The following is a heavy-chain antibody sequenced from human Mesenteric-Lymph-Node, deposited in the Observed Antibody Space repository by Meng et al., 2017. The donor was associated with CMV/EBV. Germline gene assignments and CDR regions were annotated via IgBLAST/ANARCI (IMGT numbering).Heavy chain of an antibody. J-gene: IGHJ5*02. D-gene: IGHD3-10*01. CDR3: ARGPRITMVRGVTSWFDP. V-gene: IGHV1-2*02. Sequence: ASVKVSCKASGYTFTSYYIHWVRQAPGQGLEWMGWINPNSGGTNYAQKFQGRVTMTRDTSISTAYMELSRLRSDDTAVYYCARGPRITMVRGVTSWFDPWGQGTLVTVSS. CDR1: GYTFTSYY. CDR2: INPNSGGT.